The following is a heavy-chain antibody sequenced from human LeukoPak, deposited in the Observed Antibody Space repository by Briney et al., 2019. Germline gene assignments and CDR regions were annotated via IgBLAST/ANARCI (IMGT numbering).Heavy chain of an antibody. Sequence: GGSLRLSCAASGFTFSSCSMTWVRQAPGKGLEWVSSVSSGGTTYYADSVKGRFTISRDNSKNSLDLQMNRLRAEDTAVYYCARDIISSGWGTFSGMDVWGQGTTVTVSS. D-gene: IGHD6-19*01. CDR1: GFTFSSCS. V-gene: IGHV3-66*01. CDR2: VSSGGTT. J-gene: IGHJ6*02. CDR3: ARDIISSGWGTFSGMDV.